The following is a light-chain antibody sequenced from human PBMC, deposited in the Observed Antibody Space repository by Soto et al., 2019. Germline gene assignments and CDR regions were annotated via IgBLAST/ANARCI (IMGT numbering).Light chain of an antibody. J-gene: IGKJ1*01. Sequence: DIRMTQSPSSLSASVGDRVTITCRASQDISNSVDWFQHRPGKAPKTLIYDASKLHSGVPSKFSGSGSGTDFTLTISSLQPEDFATYYCLQYNSYPRTFGQGTKVDIK. V-gene: IGKV1-16*02. CDR3: LQYNSYPRT. CDR2: DAS. CDR1: QDISNS.